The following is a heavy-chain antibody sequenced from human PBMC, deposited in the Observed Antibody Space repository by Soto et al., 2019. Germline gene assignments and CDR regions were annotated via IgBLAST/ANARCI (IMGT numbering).Heavy chain of an antibody. V-gene: IGHV3-23*01. J-gene: IGHJ4*02. D-gene: IGHD6-19*01. CDR1: GFTFSSYA. CDR3: AKDSRAVAPYYLDY. CDR2: IRGSGGST. Sequence: PGGSLRLSCAASGFTFSSYAMTWVRQAPGKGLEWVSGIRGSGGSTYYADSVKGRFTISRDNSKNTLYLQMNSLRAEDTAVYYCAKDSRAVAPYYLDYWGQGTLVTVSS.